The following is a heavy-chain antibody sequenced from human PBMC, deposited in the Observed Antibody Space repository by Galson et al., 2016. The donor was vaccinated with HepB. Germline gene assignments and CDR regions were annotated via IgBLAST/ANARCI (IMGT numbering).Heavy chain of an antibody. V-gene: IGHV3-21*04. CDR1: GSKTGNYN. D-gene: IGHD3-3*01. Sequence: SLRLSCAASGSKTGNYNMHWVRQAPGKGLEWVSPISGSGTYIYYADSVKGRFTDSRADSKNTVYLQMNSLRVEATAIYYCVREGFSAFDVWGQWTVVTISP. J-gene: IGHJ3*01. CDR3: VREGFSAFDV. CDR2: ISGSGTYI.